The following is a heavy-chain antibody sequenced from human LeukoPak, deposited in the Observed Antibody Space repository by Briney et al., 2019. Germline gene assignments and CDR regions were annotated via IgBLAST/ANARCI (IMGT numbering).Heavy chain of an antibody. CDR2: INPDGSER. J-gene: IGHJ4*02. Sequence: PGGSLRLSCAASGYTLSRHWKSWVRQAPGKGLGWVANINPDGSERFYVDSVKGRFTISRDNAKNSLYLQMNTLRAEDTAVYYCARDQDGKDYWCQGTLVTVSS. V-gene: IGHV3-7*01. CDR3: ARDQDGKDY. CDR1: GYTLSRHW.